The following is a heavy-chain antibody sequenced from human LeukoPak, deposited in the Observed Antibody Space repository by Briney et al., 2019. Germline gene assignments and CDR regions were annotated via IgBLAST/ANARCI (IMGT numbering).Heavy chain of an antibody. D-gene: IGHD3-9*01. CDR1: GYTFTSYD. J-gene: IGHJ6*02. V-gene: IGHV1-8*01. CDR3: AIDRQYYDILTGYYYYYGMDV. CDR2: MNPNSGNT. Sequence: ASVKVSCKASGYTFTSYDINWVRQATGQGLEWMGWMNPNSGNTGYAQKFQGRVTMTRKTSISTAYMELSSLRSEDTAVYYCAIDRQYYDILTGYYYYYGMDVWGQGTTVTVSS.